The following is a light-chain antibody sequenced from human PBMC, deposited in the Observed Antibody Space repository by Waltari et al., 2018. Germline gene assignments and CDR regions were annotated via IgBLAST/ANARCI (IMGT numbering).Light chain of an antibody. V-gene: IGKV1-39*01. CDR3: QQTYRLIT. Sequence: DIQMTQSPSFLSASVGDRVTITCRASQRSSSYLNWYQMKPGKAPELLIYGASTVQSGVPSMFSGSCFGTDFTLTISSLQPEDFATYYCQQTYRLITFGPGTKVDLK. J-gene: IGKJ3*01. CDR2: GAS. CDR1: QRSSSY.